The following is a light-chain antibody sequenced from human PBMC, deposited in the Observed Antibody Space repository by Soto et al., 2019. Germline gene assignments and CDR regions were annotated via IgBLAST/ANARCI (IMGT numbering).Light chain of an antibody. J-gene: IGLJ1*01. CDR2: EVS. Sequence: QSVLTQPASVSGSPGQSITISCTGTSSDVGGYNYVSWYQQHPGKAPKLMIYEVSNRPSGVSNRFSGSKSGNTASLTISGLQAEGEADYFFSSFTSRSPLVFGTGTKVTVL. V-gene: IGLV2-14*01. CDR3: SSFTSRSPLV. CDR1: SSDVGGYNY.